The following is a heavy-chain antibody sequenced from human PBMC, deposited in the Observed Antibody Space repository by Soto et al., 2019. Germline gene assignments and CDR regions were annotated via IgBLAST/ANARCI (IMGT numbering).Heavy chain of an antibody. Sequence: GGSLRLSCAASGFTFSPYAMTWVRQAPGKGLEWVSSISGSGGNTDYADSVKGRFTVSRDNSKRTLSLQMNSLTEEDTAIYYCAKGLRRLLRTQYYYGLDVWGRGTTVTVS. CDR1: GFTFSPYA. V-gene: IGHV3-23*01. CDR2: ISGSGGNT. D-gene: IGHD3-16*01. CDR3: AKGLRRLLRTQYYYGLDV. J-gene: IGHJ6*02.